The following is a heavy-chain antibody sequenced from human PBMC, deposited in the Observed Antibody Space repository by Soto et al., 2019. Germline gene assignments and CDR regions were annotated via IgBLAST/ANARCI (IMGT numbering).Heavy chain of an antibody. D-gene: IGHD5-12*01. V-gene: IGHV6-1*01. CDR2: TYFRSKWYN. J-gene: IGHJ5*02. CDR3: AKGDNLGPKTGYAFDP. CDR1: GDSVSSNTAS. Sequence: SQTLSLTCAISGDSVSSNTASWNWIRQSPSRGLEWLGRTYFRSKWYNDYAVSVKSRIIINPDTSTNQFSLQLKSVTPEDTAVYFCAKGDNLGPKTGYAFDPWGQGIMVTVSS.